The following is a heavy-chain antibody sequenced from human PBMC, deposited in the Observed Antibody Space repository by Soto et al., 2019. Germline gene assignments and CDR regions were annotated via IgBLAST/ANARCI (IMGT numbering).Heavy chain of an antibody. CDR3: AREFTFGHLDY. J-gene: IGHJ4*02. Sequence: SETLSLTCTVSGGSGSDYCWNWIRQPPGKRLEWVGYICYGGSTNYNPSLKSRVTISVDTSKNQFSLKLSSVTAADTAVYYCAREFTFGHLDYWGQGTLVTVSS. D-gene: IGHD3-16*01. V-gene: IGHV4-59*02. CDR2: ICYGGST. CDR1: GGSGSDYC.